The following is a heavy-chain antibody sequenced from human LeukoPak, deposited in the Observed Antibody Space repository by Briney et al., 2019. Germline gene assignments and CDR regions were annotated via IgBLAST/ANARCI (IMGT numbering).Heavy chain of an antibody. CDR2: ISGSGGST. CDR3: AKTSGLEGSYYFDY. D-gene: IGHD3/OR15-3a*01. J-gene: IGHJ4*02. Sequence: GGSLRLSCAASGFTFSSYAMSWVRQAPGKGLEWVSAISGSGGSTYYADSVKGRFTISRDNFKNTLYMQMNSLRAEDTAVYYCAKTSGLEGSYYFDYWGQGTLVTVSS. CDR1: GFTFSSYA. V-gene: IGHV3-23*01.